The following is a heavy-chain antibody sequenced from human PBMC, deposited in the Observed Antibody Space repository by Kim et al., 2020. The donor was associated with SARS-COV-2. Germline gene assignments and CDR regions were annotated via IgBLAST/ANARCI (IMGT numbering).Heavy chain of an antibody. Sequence: GGSLRLSCAASGFTLTDHYMDWVRQAPGKGLEWVGRSRNKANSYTTEYAASVKGRFTISRDDSKNSLYLQMNSLKTEDTAIYYCTRGASGSGPQGSHYY. J-gene: IGHJ6*01. CDR3: TRGASGSGPQGSHYY. V-gene: IGHV3-72*01. D-gene: IGHD3-10*01. CDR2: SRNKANSYTT. CDR1: GFTLTDHY.